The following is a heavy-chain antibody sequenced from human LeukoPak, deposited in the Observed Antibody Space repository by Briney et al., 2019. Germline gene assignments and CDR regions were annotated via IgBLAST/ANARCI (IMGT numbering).Heavy chain of an antibody. CDR1: GGSFSGYY. Sequence: PSETLSLTCAVYGGSFSGYYWSWIRQPPGKGLEWIGEINHSGSTNYNPSLKSRVTISVDTSKNQFSLKLSSVTAADTAVYYCAMVRGVIQTPSNWFDPWGQGTLVTVSS. J-gene: IGHJ5*02. D-gene: IGHD3-10*01. CDR3: AMVRGVIQTPSNWFDP. V-gene: IGHV4-34*01. CDR2: INHSGST.